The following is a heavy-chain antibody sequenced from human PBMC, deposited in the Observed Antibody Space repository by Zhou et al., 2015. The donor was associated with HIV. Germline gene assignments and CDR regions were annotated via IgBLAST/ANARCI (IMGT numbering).Heavy chain of an antibody. CDR2: INPNSGGT. CDR1: GYTFTGFY. D-gene: IGHD5-24*01. J-gene: IGHJ4*02. Sequence: QVQLVQSGTEVKKPGASVKVSCKASGYTFTGFYMHWVRQAPGQGLEWMGRINPNSGGTNYVQKFQGRVTMTRDTSISTAYMELNRLRYDDTAVYYCARDDGDGFNWFDFWGQGTLITVSS. V-gene: IGHV1-2*06. CDR3: ARDDGDGFNWFDF.